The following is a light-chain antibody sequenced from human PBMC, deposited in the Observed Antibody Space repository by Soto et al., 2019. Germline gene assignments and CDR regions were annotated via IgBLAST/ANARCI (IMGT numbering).Light chain of an antibody. CDR2: EVS. V-gene: IGLV2-14*01. Sequence: QSALTQPACVSGSPGQSITISCTGTSSDVGGYNYVSWYQQHPGKAPKLMIYEVSNRPSGVSNRFSGSKSGNTASLTISGLQAEDEADYYCSSYTSSSTLFGVFGTGTKLTVL. CDR3: SSYTSSSTLFGV. CDR1: SSDVGGYNY. J-gene: IGLJ1*01.